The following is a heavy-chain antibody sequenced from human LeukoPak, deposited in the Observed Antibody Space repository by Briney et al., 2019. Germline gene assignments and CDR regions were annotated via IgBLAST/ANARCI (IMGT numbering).Heavy chain of an antibody. J-gene: IGHJ4*02. Sequence: GGSLRLSCAASGFTFSIYAMSWVRQAPGKGLEWVSAVTDSGGTTYYADSVKGRFTISRDNAKNSLYLQMNSLRAEDTAVYYCARGLRRDFDYWGQGTLVTVSS. V-gene: IGHV3-23*01. CDR1: GFTFSIYA. CDR2: VTDSGGTT. CDR3: ARGLRRDFDY.